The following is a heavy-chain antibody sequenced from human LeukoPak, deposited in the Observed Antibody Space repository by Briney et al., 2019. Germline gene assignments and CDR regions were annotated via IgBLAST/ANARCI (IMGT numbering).Heavy chain of an antibody. J-gene: IGHJ4*02. V-gene: IGHV4-31*03. CDR1: GGSISSGGYY. CDR2: IYYSGST. D-gene: IGHD2-2*01. CDR3: ARAHMFQRNQLLCPGDY. Sequence: PSETLSLTCTVSGGSISSGGYYWSWIRQHPGKGLEWIGYIYYSGSTYYNPSLKSRVTISVDTSKNQFSLKLSSVTAADTAVYYCARAHMFQRNQLLCPGDYWGQGTLVTVSS.